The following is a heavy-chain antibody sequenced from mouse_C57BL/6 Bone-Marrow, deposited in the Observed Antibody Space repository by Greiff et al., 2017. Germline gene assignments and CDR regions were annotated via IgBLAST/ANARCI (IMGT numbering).Heavy chain of an antibody. CDR3: GNGAMDY. CDR1: GYSISSGHY. J-gene: IGHJ4*01. V-gene: IGHV3-6*01. Sequence: VQLQESGPGLVKPSQSLPLTCSVTGYSISSGHYWHWIRQFPGNKLEWMGYLSYDGSNHNNPSLTNRISITRNTSKNQFFLKLSSVTTEDTATYYGGNGAMDYWGQGTSVTVSS. D-gene: IGHD2-1*01. CDR2: LSYDGSN.